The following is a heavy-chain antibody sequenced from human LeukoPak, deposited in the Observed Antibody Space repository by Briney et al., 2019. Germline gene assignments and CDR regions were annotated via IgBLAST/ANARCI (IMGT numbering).Heavy chain of an antibody. J-gene: IGHJ4*02. D-gene: IGHD5-18*01. CDR2: ISASGVGK. Sequence: GGSLRLSCAASGFTSSSYGMSWVRQAPGKGLEWVSAISASGVGKYYADSVKGRFTISRDKSKNSLYLQMNSLRAEDTAVYYCAREREYNYGHMLGYWGQGTLVTVSS. CDR1: GFTSSSYG. V-gene: IGHV3-23*01. CDR3: AREREYNYGHMLGY.